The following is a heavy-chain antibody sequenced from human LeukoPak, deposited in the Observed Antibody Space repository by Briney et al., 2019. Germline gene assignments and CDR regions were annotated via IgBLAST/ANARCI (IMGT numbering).Heavy chain of an antibody. D-gene: IGHD1-14*01. CDR2: IGLSGGTT. Sequence: PGESLRLSCAASGFTFSSYAMSWVRQAPGKGLEWVSTIGLSGGTTYYADSVKGRFTISRDNSKHTLFLQMNSLRAEDTAVYYCAKSGQFDSWGQETLVTVSS. V-gene: IGHV3-23*01. CDR3: AKSGQFDS. CDR1: GFTFSSYA. J-gene: IGHJ4*02.